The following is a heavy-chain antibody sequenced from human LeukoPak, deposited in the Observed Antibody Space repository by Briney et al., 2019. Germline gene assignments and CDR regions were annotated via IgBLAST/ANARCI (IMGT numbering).Heavy chain of an antibody. Sequence: GGSLRLSCAASGFTFDDYAMHWVRQAPGKGLEWVSGISWNSGSIGYADSVKGRFTISRDNAKNSLYLQMNSLRAEDTALYYCAKERWPYYDSSGFDYWGQGTLVTVSS. CDR2: ISWNSGSI. J-gene: IGHJ4*02. V-gene: IGHV3-9*01. CDR3: AKERWPYYDSSGFDY. D-gene: IGHD3-22*01. CDR1: GFTFDDYA.